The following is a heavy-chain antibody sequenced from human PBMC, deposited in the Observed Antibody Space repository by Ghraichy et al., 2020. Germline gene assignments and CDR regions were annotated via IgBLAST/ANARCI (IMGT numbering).Heavy chain of an antibody. V-gene: IGHV1-46*01. D-gene: IGHD3-3*01. CDR3: ASAPYGGVIRPPLDY. J-gene: IGHJ4*02. CDR1: GYTFTSYY. Sequence: ASVKVSCKASGYTFTSYYMHWVRQAPGQGLEWMGIINPSGGSTSYAQKFQGRVTMTRDTSTSTVYMELSSLRSEDTAVYYCASAPYGGVIRPPLDYWGQGTLVTVSS. CDR2: INPSGGST.